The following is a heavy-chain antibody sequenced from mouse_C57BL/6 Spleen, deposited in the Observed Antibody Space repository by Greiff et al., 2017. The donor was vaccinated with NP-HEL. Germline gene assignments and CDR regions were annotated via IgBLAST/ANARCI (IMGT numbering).Heavy chain of an antibody. CDR1: GYTFTSYW. J-gene: IGHJ2*01. V-gene: IGHV1-69*01. CDR3: ARTYYYGPFDY. Sequence: VQLQQPGAELVMPGASVKLSCKASGYTFTSYWMHWVKQRPGQGLEWIGEIDPSDSYTNYNQKFKGKSTLTVDKSSSTAYMQLSSLTSEDSAVYYCARTYYYGPFDYWGQGTTLTVSS. D-gene: IGHD1-1*01. CDR2: IDPSDSYT.